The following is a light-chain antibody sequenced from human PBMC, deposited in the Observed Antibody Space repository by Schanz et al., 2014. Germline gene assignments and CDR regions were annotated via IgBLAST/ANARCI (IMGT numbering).Light chain of an antibody. Sequence: EIVLTQSPATLSLSPGERATLSCRASQGVSSSYLAWYQQKPGQAPRLLIYGVSRMITGIPDRFNGSGSGTDFTLTISRLEPEDFAVYYCQQFGSSPLTFGAGTKVEIK. V-gene: IGKV3-20*01. CDR1: QGVSSSY. CDR3: QQFGSSPLT. CDR2: GVS. J-gene: IGKJ4*01.